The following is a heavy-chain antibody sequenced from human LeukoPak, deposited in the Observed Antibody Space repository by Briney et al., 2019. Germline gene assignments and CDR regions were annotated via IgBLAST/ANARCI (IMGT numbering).Heavy chain of an antibody. CDR3: ARDSSSSWPDAFDI. D-gene: IGHD6-13*01. CDR2: IYYSGST. Sequence: SETLPLTCTVSGGSISSSSYSWSWIRQPPGKGLEWIGYIYYSGSTNYNPSLKSRVTISVDTSKNQFSLKLSSVTAADTAVYYCARDSSSSWPDAFDIWGQGTMVTVSS. CDR1: GGSISSSSYS. V-gene: IGHV4-61*01. J-gene: IGHJ3*02.